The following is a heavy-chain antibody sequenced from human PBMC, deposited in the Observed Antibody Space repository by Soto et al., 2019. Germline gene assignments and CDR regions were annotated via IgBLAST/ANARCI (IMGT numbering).Heavy chain of an antibody. V-gene: IGHV3-7*01. CDR1: GFTFSTYY. Sequence: EVQPVESGGDLVQPGGSLRLSCAASGFTFSTYYMTWVRQAPGKGLEWVASINEDGSERYYVDSVKGRFTISRDNAKNSLYLHMNSLRAEDTAVYYCARDVGYGDYWGQGTLVTVSS. D-gene: IGHD5-12*01. CDR2: INEDGSER. CDR3: ARDVGYGDY. J-gene: IGHJ4*02.